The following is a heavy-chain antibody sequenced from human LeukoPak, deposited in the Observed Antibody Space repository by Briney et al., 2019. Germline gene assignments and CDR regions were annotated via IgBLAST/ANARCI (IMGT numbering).Heavy chain of an antibody. CDR2: IIPIFGTA. CDR1: GGTFSSYA. Sequence: SVKVSCKASGGTFSSYAISWVRQAPGQGLEWMGGIIPIFGTANYAQKFQGRVTITADESTSTAYMELSSLRSEDTAVYYCARGPNSYYDFWSGTHYFDYWGQGTLVTVSS. V-gene: IGHV1-69*13. CDR3: ARGPNSYYDFWSGTHYFDY. J-gene: IGHJ4*02. D-gene: IGHD3-3*01.